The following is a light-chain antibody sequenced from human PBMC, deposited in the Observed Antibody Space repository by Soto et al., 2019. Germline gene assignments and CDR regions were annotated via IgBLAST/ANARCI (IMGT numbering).Light chain of an antibody. CDR3: AAWDDSLSGHYV. Sequence: QSVLTQPPSASGTPGQRVTISCSGSSSNIGSNYVYWYQQLPGTAPKLLIYRNNQRPSGVPDRFSGSKSGTSASLAISGLRSEDEADYYCAAWDDSLSGHYVFGTGTKLIVL. V-gene: IGLV1-47*01. CDR1: SSNIGSNY. CDR2: RNN. J-gene: IGLJ1*01.